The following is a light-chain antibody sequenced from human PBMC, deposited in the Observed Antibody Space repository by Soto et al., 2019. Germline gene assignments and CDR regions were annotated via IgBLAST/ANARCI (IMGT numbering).Light chain of an antibody. CDR3: QQRSNWPLT. Sequence: DIQMTQSPSSLSASVGDRVTITCRASQSISTYVAWYQQKPGKAPKLLIYAASTLQSGVPSRFSGSGSGTEFTLTISSLEPEDFAVYYCQQRSNWPLTFGGGTKV. J-gene: IGKJ4*01. V-gene: IGKV1-9*01. CDR2: AAS. CDR1: QSISTY.